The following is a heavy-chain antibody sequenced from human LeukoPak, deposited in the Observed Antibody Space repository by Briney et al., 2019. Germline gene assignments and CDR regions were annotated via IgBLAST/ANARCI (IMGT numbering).Heavy chain of an antibody. V-gene: IGHV3-23*01. CDR1: GFTFRTYA. D-gene: IGHD2-2*01. CDR3: AKGHQPARYCSSTSCYLFDY. J-gene: IGHJ4*02. CDR2: LSGSGGGT. Sequence: GGTLRLSCAASGFTFRTYAMSWVRQAPGKGLEWVSTLSGSGGGTYYADSVKGRFTISRDNSKNTLYLQMNSLRADDTAVYYCAKGHQPARYCSSTSCYLFDYWGQGTLVTVSS.